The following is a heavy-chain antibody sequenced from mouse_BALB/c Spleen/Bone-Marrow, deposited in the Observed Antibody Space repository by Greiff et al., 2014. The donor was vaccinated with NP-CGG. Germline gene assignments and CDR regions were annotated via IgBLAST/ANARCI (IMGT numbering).Heavy chain of an antibody. Sequence: QVQLQQSGAELVRPGTSVKISCKASGYTFTNYWLGWVKQRPGHGLEWIGDIYPGGGYTKYNEKFKGKATLTADTSSSTAYMQLSSLTSEDSAVYFCARYWDGYYFDYWGQGTTLTVSS. CDR2: IYPGGGYT. V-gene: IGHV1-63*02. CDR1: GYTFTNYW. CDR3: ARYWDGYYFDY. J-gene: IGHJ2*01. D-gene: IGHD4-1*01.